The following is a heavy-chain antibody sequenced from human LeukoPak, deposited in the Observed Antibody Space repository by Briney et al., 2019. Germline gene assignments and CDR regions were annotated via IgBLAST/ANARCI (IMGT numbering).Heavy chain of an antibody. CDR3: ARARAYSSRWPYYYYGMDV. J-gene: IGHJ6*04. V-gene: IGHV4-4*02. CDR1: GGSISSSNW. Sequence: SETLSLTCAVSGGSISSSNWWSWVRQPPGKGLEWIGEIYHSGSTNYNPSLKSRVTISVDKSKNQFSLKLSSVTAADTAVYYCARARAYSSRWPYYYYGMDVWGKGTTVAVSS. D-gene: IGHD6-13*01. CDR2: IYHSGST.